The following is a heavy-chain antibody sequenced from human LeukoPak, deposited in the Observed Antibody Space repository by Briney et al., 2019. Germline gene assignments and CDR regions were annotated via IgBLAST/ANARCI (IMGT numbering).Heavy chain of an antibody. J-gene: IGHJ5*02. D-gene: IGHD3-3*01. V-gene: IGHV1-18*01. CDR2: ISAYNGNT. CDR1: GYTFTSYG. CDR3: ARSPSRQYYDFWSGYYGWFDP. Sequence: ASVKVSCKASGYTFTSYGISWVRQAPGQGLEWMGWISAYNGNTNYAQKLQGRVTMTTDTSTSTAYMELRSLRSDDTAVYYCARSPSRQYYDFWSGYYGWFDPWGQGTLVTVSS.